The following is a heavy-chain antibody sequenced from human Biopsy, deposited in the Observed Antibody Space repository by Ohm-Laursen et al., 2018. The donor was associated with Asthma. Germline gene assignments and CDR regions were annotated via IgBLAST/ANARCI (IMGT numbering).Heavy chain of an antibody. CDR3: AKDRVAGRPYYFDY. J-gene: IGHJ4*02. D-gene: IGHD6-13*01. Sequence: RSLRLSCAASGFNFHNYGMNWVRRAPGKGLEWVAQILFDGRKINYPDSVKGRFTISRDNSKNMVYLQMNSLRPEDTAVYYCAKDRVAGRPYYFDYWGQGSLVSVSS. CDR2: ILFDGRKI. V-gene: IGHV3-30*18. CDR1: GFNFHNYG.